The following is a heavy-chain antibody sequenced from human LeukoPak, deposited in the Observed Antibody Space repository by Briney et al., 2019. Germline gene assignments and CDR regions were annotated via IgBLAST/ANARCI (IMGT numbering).Heavy chain of an antibody. CDR3: ARHVEIPVAGPIEY. D-gene: IGHD6-19*01. CDR2: IFFSGST. CDR1: GASISNSRDY. V-gene: IGHV4-39*01. Sequence: PSETLSLTCTVSGASISNSRDYWGWIRQPPGKGLEWIGSIFFSGSTYYNPSLKSRAAISVDSSKNQFSLKLSSVTAADTAFYYCARHVEIPVAGPIEYWGQGTLVPVSS. J-gene: IGHJ4*02.